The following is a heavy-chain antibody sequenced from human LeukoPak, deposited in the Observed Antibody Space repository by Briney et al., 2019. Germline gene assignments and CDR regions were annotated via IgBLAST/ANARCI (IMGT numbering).Heavy chain of an antibody. CDR1: GYTFTGYY. Sequence: GASVKVSCKASGYTFTGYYMHWVRQAPGQGLEWMGWINPNSGGTNYAQKFQGRVTMTRDTSISTAYMELSRLRSDDTAVYYCAGPNNFLAAAGPGYYYYMDVWGKGTTVTVSS. V-gene: IGHV1-2*02. D-gene: IGHD6-13*01. CDR3: AGPNNFLAAAGPGYYYYMDV. CDR2: INPNSGGT. J-gene: IGHJ6*03.